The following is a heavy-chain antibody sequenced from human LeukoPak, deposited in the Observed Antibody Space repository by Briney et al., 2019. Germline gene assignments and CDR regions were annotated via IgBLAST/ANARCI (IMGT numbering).Heavy chain of an antibody. V-gene: IGHV1-69*06. J-gene: IGHJ5*02. D-gene: IGHD3-22*01. CDR2: IIPIFGTA. Sequence: ASVKVSCKASGYTFTSYYMHWVRQAPGQGLEWMGGIIPIFGTANYAQKFQGRVTITADKSTSTAYMELSSLRSEDTAVYYCARDHFGDSSGYRRNNNWFDPWGQGTLVTVSS. CDR3: ARDHFGDSSGYRRNNNWFDP. CDR1: GYTFTSYY.